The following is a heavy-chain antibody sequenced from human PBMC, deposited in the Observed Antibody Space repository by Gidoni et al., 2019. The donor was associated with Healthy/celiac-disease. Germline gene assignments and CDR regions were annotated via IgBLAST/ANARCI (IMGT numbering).Heavy chain of an antibody. J-gene: IGHJ4*02. CDR2: IYYSGST. V-gene: IGHV4-39*01. D-gene: IGHD3-22*01. CDR3: AIYDSSGIFPFDY. Sequence: QLQLQESCPGMVKPSEPRYLTCTVSGGSSRSSSYYWGWISQPPGTGLEWIGSIYYSGSTYYNPSLKSRVTISVDTSKNQFSLKLSSVTAADTAVYYCAIYDSSGIFPFDYWGQGTLVTVSS. CDR1: GGSSRSSSYY.